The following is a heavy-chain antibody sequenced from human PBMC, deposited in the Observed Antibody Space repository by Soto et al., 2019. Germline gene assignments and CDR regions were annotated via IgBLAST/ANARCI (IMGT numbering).Heavy chain of an antibody. D-gene: IGHD3-3*02. Sequence: QVQLVQPGAEVRKPGASVKVSCKASGDSFRNFDFNWVRQPSGQGLEWIGWMRADSGDTGHAQKFQGRVTMTRDTSMSTAYMELSILRVEDTAVYYCARYIFGQGFKAWGQGTLVFVSS. CDR2: MRADSGDT. CDR1: GDSFRNFD. V-gene: IGHV1-8*01. CDR3: ARYIFGQGFKA. J-gene: IGHJ5*02.